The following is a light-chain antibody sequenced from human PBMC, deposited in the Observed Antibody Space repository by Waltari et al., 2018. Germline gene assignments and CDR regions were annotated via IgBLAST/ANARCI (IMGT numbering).Light chain of an antibody. CDR1: SDVVGGFNY. J-gene: IGLJ3*02. Sequence: QSALTQPARESGSAGQAITISCTESSDVVGGFNYFSLFRQHPGKAPKLMIYDVSNRPSGVSNRYSASKSGNTASLTISGLRAEDEADYYCSSYTTTITVFGGGTKLTVL. CDR2: DVS. CDR3: SSYTTTITV. V-gene: IGLV2-14*01.